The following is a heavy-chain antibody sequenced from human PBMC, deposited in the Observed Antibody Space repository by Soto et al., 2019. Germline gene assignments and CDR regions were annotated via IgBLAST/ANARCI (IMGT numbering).Heavy chain of an antibody. V-gene: IGHV4-39*01. CDR1: GGSISSSSYY. CDR3: ARWPRGYYDSSGYYPRWFDP. Sequence: SETLSLTCTVSGGSISSSSYYWGWIRQPPGKGLEWIGSIYYSGSTYYNPSLKSRVTISVDTSKNQFSLKLSSVTAADTAVYFCARWPRGYYDSSGYYPRWFDPWGQGTLVTVSS. J-gene: IGHJ5*02. D-gene: IGHD3-22*01. CDR2: IYYSGST.